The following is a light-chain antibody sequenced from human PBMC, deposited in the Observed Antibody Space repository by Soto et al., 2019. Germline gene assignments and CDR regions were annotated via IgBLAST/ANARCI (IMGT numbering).Light chain of an antibody. CDR3: QVWDRSSDHRVV. Sequence: SYELTQPPSVSGAPGKTARISCERNNIGTKSVHWYQQKPGQAPVLVIYYDSARPSGIPERFSGSNAGNTATLTISTVEAGDEADYYCQVWDRSSDHRVVFGGGTKVTVL. CDR1: NIGTKS. V-gene: IGLV3-21*04. J-gene: IGLJ2*01. CDR2: YDS.